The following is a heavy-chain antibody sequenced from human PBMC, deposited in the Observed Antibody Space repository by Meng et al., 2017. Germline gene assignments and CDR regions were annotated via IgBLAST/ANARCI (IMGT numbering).Heavy chain of an antibody. Sequence: GESLKISCAASGFTFSSYAMSWVRQAPGKGLEWVGRIKSKTDGGTTDYAAPVKGRFTISRDDSKNTLYLQMNSLKTEDTAVYYCTTDSFYYDILTGYYILDYWGQGTLVTVSS. V-gene: IGHV3-15*01. D-gene: IGHD3-9*01. CDR3: TTDSFYYDILTGYYILDY. CDR2: IKSKTDGGTT. J-gene: IGHJ4*02. CDR1: GFTFSSYA.